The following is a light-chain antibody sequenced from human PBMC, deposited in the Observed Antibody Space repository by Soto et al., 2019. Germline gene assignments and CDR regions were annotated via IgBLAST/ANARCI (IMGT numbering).Light chain of an antibody. CDR3: QQTYRTPLT. Sequence: DIQMTQFPSSLSASLGDRFTITCRASQTIRSHLNWYQQKTVEAPKIVIYATSTLQSGVPPRLNGSVSGKDFPLSISSLQPEDFATYYCQQTYRTPLTFGGGTKVAIK. CDR1: QTIRSH. CDR2: ATS. V-gene: IGKV1-39*01. J-gene: IGKJ4*01.